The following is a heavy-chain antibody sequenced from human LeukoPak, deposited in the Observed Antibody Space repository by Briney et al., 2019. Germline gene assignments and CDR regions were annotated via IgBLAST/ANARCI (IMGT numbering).Heavy chain of an antibody. Sequence: ASVKVSCKASGYTFTSCDINWVRQATGQGLGWRGWMNPNSGNTGYGQSFQGRITMTRDISIGPAYMELTNLTSEDTAIDYGTGVSSCRRDNWGQGTLVTVSA. V-gene: IGHV1-8*01. J-gene: IGHJ4*02. CDR2: MNPNSGNT. CDR1: GYTFTSCD. CDR3: TGVSSCRRDN.